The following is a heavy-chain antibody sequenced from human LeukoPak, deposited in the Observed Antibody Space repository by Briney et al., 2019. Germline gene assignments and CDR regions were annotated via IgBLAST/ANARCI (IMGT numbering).Heavy chain of an antibody. CDR3: AKGPKIVVVTAPYDY. CDR2: ISGSGGST. CDR1: GFTFSSYG. V-gene: IGHV3-23*01. J-gene: IGHJ4*02. D-gene: IGHD2-21*02. Sequence: GGSLRLSCAASGFTFSSYGMSWVRQAPGKGLEWVSAISGSGGSTYYADSVKGRFTISRDNSKNTLYLQMNSLRAEDTAVYYCAKGPKIVVVTAPYDYWGQGTLVTVSS.